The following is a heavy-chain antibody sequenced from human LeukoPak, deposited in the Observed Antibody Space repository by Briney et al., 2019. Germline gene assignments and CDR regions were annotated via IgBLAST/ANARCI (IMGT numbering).Heavy chain of an antibody. CDR2: INTNTGNP. Sequence: ASVKVSCKASGYTFTSYAMNWVRQAPGQGLEWMGWINTNTGNPTYAQGFTGRFVFSLDTSVSTAYLQISSLKAEGTAVYHCARDYRPYSSGWYFDYWGQGTLVTVSS. CDR1: GYTFTSYA. CDR3: ARDYRPYSSGWYFDY. V-gene: IGHV7-4-1*02. D-gene: IGHD6-19*01. J-gene: IGHJ4*02.